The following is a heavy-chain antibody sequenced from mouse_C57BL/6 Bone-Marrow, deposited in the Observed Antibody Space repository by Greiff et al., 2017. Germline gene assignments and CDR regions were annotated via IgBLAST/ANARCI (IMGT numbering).Heavy chain of an antibody. Sequence: QVQLQQPGAELVKPGASVKLSCKASGYTFTSYWMQWVKQRPGQGLEWIGEIDPSDSYTNYNQKFKGKATLTVDTSSSTAYMQLSSLTSEDSAVYYRARYGDYWGQGTSVTVSS. CDR2: IDPSDSYT. J-gene: IGHJ4*01. CDR1: GYTFTSYW. V-gene: IGHV1-50*01. CDR3: ARYGDY. D-gene: IGHD1-1*01.